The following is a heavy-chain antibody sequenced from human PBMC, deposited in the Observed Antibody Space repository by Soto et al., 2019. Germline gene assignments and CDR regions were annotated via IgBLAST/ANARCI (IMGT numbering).Heavy chain of an antibody. V-gene: IGHV1-69*02. CDR2: IIPILGIE. J-gene: IGHJ3*02. CDR1: GGTFSSYT. Sequence: ASVKVSCKASGGTFSSYTISWVRQAPGQGLEWMGRIIPILGIENYAQKFQGRVTITADKSTSTAYMELSSLRSEDTAVYYCARAPVGELFAFDIWGQGTMVTVSS. D-gene: IGHD3-10*01. CDR3: ARAPVGELFAFDI.